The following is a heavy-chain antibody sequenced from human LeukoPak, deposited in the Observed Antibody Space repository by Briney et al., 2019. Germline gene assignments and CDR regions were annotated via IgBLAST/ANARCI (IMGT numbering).Heavy chain of an antibody. J-gene: IGHJ4*02. Sequence: SVTVSCTASGGTFSSYAISWVRQAPGQGLEWMGGIIPIFGTANYAQKFQGRVTITADESTSTAYMELSSLRSEDTAVYYCARDRDYGDYNTQDLFVYWGQGTLVTVSS. D-gene: IGHD4-17*01. CDR3: ARDRDYGDYNTQDLFVY. CDR2: IIPIFGTA. CDR1: GGTFSSYA. V-gene: IGHV1-69*13.